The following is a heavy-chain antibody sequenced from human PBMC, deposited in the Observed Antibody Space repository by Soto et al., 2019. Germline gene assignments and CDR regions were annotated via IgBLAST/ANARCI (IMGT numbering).Heavy chain of an antibody. CDR2: TYYRSKWYN. CDR1: GDSVSSNSAA. Sequence: SQTLSLTCDLSGDSVSSNSAAWNWNRQSPSRGLEWLGRTYYRSKWYNDYAVSVKSRITINPDTSKNQFSLQLNSVTPEDTAVYYCAREALSSSRSPDDAFDIWVQGTMVTVSS. CDR3: AREALSSSRSPDDAFDI. D-gene: IGHD6-13*01. J-gene: IGHJ3*02. V-gene: IGHV6-1*01.